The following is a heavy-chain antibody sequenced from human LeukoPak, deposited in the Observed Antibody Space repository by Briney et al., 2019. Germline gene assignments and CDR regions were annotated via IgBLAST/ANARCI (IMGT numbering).Heavy chain of an antibody. V-gene: IGHV4-59*01. CDR3: ARALVVPAAISPFDP. CDR1: GGSISSYY. Sequence: SETLSLTCTVSGGSISSYYWSWIRQPPGKGLEWIGYIYYSGSTNYNPSLKSRVTISVDTSKNQFSLKLSSVTAADTAVYYCARALVVPAAISPFDPWGQGTLVTVSS. D-gene: IGHD2-2*01. J-gene: IGHJ5*02. CDR2: IYYSGST.